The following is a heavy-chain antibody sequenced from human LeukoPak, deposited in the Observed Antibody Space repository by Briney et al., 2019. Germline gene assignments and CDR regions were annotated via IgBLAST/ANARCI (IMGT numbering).Heavy chain of an antibody. CDR2: INKDGSEK. V-gene: IGHV3-7*05. D-gene: IGHD4-23*01. Sequence: GGSLRLSCAASGFSFSSTWMTWVRQAPGKGLERVANINKDGSEKYYVDSVKGRFTTSRDNAKNSLYLQMNSLRAEDTAVYYCARDQGWQQFDYWGQGTLVTVSS. J-gene: IGHJ4*02. CDR1: GFSFSSTW. CDR3: ARDQGWQQFDY.